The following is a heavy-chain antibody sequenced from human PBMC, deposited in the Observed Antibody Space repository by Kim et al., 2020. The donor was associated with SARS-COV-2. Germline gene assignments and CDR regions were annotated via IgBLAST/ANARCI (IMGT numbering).Heavy chain of an antibody. J-gene: IGHJ6*02. CDR2: INDDGSGR. Sequence: GGSLRLSCATSGLPFTIQWMSWVRQAPGKGLEWVANINDDGSGRYYLDSVEGRFTVSRDNGKHSVYLQMNSLRAEDTAMYYCASLHYYGMNFWGQGTTVIVSS. D-gene: IGHD4-4*01. CDR1: GLPFTIQW. V-gene: IGHV3-7*01. CDR3: ASLHYYGMNF.